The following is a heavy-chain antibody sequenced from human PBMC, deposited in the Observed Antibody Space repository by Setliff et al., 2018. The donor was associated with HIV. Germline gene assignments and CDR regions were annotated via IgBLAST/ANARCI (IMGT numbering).Heavy chain of an antibody. CDR3: VGHYYDPLTGYYVWFFDV. CDR2: IKSKTDGETE. J-gene: IGHJ2*01. D-gene: IGHD3-9*01. Sequence: PGGSLRLSCAASGFTFTNAWMSWVRQAPGKGLEWVGRIKSKTDGETEDYAAPVKGRFTISREDSRNTLYLQMNSMKSDDTATYYCVGHYYDPLTGYYVWFFDVWGRGTLVTVSS. CDR1: GFTFTNAW. V-gene: IGHV3-15*05.